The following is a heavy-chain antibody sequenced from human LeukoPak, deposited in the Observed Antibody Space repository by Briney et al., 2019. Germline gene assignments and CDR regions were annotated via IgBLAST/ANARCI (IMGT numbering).Heavy chain of an antibody. D-gene: IGHD3-10*01. CDR2: ISGDGGST. J-gene: IGHJ6*02. V-gene: IGHV3-43*02. CDR1: GFTFDDYA. Sequence: GGSLRLSCAASGFTFDDYATHWVRQAPGKGLEWVSLISGDGGSTYYADSVKGRFTISRDNSKNSLYLQMNSLRTEDTALYYCAKDQRLLLWFGEPYGMDVWGQGTTVTVSS. CDR3: AKDQRLLLWFGEPYGMDV.